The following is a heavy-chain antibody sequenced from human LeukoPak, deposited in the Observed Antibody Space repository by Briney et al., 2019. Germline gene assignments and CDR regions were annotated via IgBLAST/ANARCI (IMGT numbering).Heavy chain of an antibody. CDR2: ISYDGSNK. Sequence: GGSLRLSCAASGFTFSSYAMHWVRQAPGKGLEWVAVISYDGSNKYYADTVKGRFTISRDNSKNTLYLQMNSLRAEDTAVYYCARGTHKYCSSTSCYSVGAYWGQGTLVTVSS. CDR3: ARGTHKYCSSTSCYSVGAY. CDR1: GFTFSSYA. V-gene: IGHV3-30*01. J-gene: IGHJ4*02. D-gene: IGHD2-2*01.